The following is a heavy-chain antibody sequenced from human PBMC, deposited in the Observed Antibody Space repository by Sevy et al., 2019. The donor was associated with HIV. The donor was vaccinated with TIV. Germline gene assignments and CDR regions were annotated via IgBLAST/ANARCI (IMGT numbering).Heavy chain of an antibody. Sequence: GGSLRLSCAASGFTFNIYEMNWVRQAPGKGLEWVSYISSSFSIYYADSVKGRFTISRDKAKNSLYLQMNSLRAEDTAVYYCTNYVHYWGQGTLVTVSS. J-gene: IGHJ4*02. V-gene: IGHV3-48*03. CDR2: ISSSFSI. CDR1: GFTFNIYE. CDR3: TNYVHY.